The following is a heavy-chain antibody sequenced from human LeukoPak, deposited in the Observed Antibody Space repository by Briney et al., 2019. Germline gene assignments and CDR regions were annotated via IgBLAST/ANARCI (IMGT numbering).Heavy chain of an antibody. CDR1: GYTFTSYD. CDR2: MNPNSGNT. D-gene: IGHD6-19*01. Sequence: ASVKVSCKASGYTFTSYDINWVRQSTGQGLEWMGWMNPNSGNTGYAQKFQGRVTMTRNTSISTAYMELSSLRSEDTAVYYCARGRRKSSGWYGGDYWGQGTLVTVSS. CDR3: ARGRRKSSGWYGGDY. V-gene: IGHV1-8*01. J-gene: IGHJ4*02.